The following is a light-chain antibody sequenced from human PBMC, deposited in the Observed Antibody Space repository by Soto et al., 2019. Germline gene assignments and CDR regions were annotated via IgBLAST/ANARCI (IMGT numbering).Light chain of an antibody. CDR3: SSYTSRSTWV. CDR2: EVF. Sequence: QSVLTQPASVSGSPGQSITISCTGTSSDVGGYKYVSWYQQNPGKAPKLMIYEVFYRPSGVSNRSSGSKSGNTASLTISGLQADDEADYYCSSYTSRSTWVFGGGTKLTVL. V-gene: IGLV2-14*01. CDR1: SSDVGGYKY. J-gene: IGLJ3*02.